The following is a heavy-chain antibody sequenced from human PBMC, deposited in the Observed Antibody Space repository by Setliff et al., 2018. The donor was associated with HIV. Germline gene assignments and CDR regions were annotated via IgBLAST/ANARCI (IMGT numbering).Heavy chain of an antibody. CDR1: GFTFSSYA. Sequence: GESLKISCAASGFTFSSYAMSWVRQAPGKGLEWVSAISGSGGSTYYADSVKGRFTISRDNSKNTLYLQMNSLRAEDTVVYYCAKVPVEMATITLLFFDYWGQGTLVTVSS. J-gene: IGHJ4*02. D-gene: IGHD5-12*01. CDR2: ISGSGGST. V-gene: IGHV3-23*01. CDR3: AKVPVEMATITLLFFDY.